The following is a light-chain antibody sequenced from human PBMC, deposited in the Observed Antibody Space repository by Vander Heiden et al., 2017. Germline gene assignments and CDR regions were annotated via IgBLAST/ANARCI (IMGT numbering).Light chain of an antibody. CDR2: QDR. CDR3: QAWDSSILYV. CDR1: QLGDKF. V-gene: IGLV3-1*01. Sequence: SYELTQPPSVSVPPGQAASITCSGDQLGDKFVSWYKHKPGQSPVLVMYQDRRRPSGIPDRFAASHSGNTATLTIGDIQAMDEADYYCQAWDSSILYVFGSGTKVTVL. J-gene: IGLJ1*01.